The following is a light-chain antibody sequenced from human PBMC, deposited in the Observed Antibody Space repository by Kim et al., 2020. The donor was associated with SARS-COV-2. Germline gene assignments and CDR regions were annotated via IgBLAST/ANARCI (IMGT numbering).Light chain of an antibody. Sequence: EIVMTQSPATLSVSPGERATLSCRASQSVSSSLAWYQQKPGQAPSLLIYGASTRATGVPARFSGSGSGTEFTLTISSLHSEDFAVYFCQQYNNWPLTFGGGTKVDIK. CDR2: GAS. CDR3: QQYNNWPLT. J-gene: IGKJ4*01. V-gene: IGKV3-15*01. CDR1: QSVSSS.